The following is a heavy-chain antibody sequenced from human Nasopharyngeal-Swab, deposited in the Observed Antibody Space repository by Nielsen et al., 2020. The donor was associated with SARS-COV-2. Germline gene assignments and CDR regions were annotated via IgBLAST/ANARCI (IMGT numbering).Heavy chain of an antibody. CDR3: AKDPSAVAGTGWDY. Sequence: GESLKISCAASGFTFSSYAMSWVRQAPGKGLEWVSAISGSGGSTYYADSVKGRFTLSRDNSKNTLYLQLNSLRAEDTAVYYCAKDPSAVAGTGWDYWGQGTLVTVSS. J-gene: IGHJ4*02. CDR1: GFTFSSYA. CDR2: ISGSGGST. V-gene: IGHV3-23*01. D-gene: IGHD6-19*01.